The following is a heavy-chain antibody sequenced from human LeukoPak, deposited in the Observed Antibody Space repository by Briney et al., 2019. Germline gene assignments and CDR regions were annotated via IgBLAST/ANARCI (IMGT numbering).Heavy chain of an antibody. J-gene: IGHJ4*02. CDR3: AKDLFYYDKGGFDY. CDR2: ISYDGSDK. V-gene: IGHV3-30*18. Sequence: GGPLRLSCAASGFTFSSYGMHWVRQAPGKGLEWVAAISYDGSDKFYADSVKGRFTISRDSSKNTLYLQMNSLRPEDTAVYYCAKDLFYYDKGGFDYWGQGTLVTVSS. D-gene: IGHD3-22*01. CDR1: GFTFSSYG.